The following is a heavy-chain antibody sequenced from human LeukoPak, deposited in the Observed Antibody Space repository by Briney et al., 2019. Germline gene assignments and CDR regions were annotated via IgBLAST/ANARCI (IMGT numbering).Heavy chain of an antibody. J-gene: IGHJ5*02. Sequence: ASVKVSCKASGYTFTSYGISWVRQAPGQGLEGMGWISDYNGNTNYAQKLQGRVTMTTDTSTSTAYMELRSLRSDDTAVYYCARDLYRDCLPVGWFDPWGQGTLVTVSS. V-gene: IGHV1-18*01. CDR1: GYTFTSYG. CDR3: ARDLYRDCLPVGWFDP. D-gene: IGHD2-21*02. CDR2: ISDYNGNT.